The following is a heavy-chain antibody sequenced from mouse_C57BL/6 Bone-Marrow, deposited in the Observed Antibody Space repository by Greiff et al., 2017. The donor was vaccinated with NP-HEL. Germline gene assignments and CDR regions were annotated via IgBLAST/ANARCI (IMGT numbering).Heavy chain of an antibody. V-gene: IGHV1-39*01. D-gene: IGHD1-1*01. CDR2: INPNYGTT. CDR3: AEYYYGSPWYFDV. CDR1: GYSFTDYY. Sequence: QLQESGPELVKPGASVKISCKASGYSFTDYYMNWVKQSNGKSLEWIGVINPNYGTTSYNQKFKGKATLTVDQSSSTAYMQLNSLTSEDSAVYYYAEYYYGSPWYFDVWGTGTTVTVSS. J-gene: IGHJ1*03.